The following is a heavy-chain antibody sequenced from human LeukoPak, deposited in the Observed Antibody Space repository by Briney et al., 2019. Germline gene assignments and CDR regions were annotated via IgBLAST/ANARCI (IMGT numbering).Heavy chain of an antibody. D-gene: IGHD3-22*01. CDR2: INPSGGST. CDR3: ARVYYDSSGYSPGDALDI. V-gene: IGHV1-46*01. Sequence: ASVKVSCKASGYTFTSYYMHWVRQAPGQGLEWMGIINPSGGSTSYAQKFQGRVTMTRDTSTSTVYMELSSLRSEDTAVYYCARVYYDSSGYSPGDALDIWGQGTMATVSS. J-gene: IGHJ3*02. CDR1: GYTFTSYY.